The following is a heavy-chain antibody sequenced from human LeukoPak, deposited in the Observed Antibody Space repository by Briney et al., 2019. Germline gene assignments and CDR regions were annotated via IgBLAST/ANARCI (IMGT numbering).Heavy chain of an antibody. D-gene: IGHD6-13*01. V-gene: IGHV3-48*01. J-gene: IGHJ4*02. Sequence: PGGSLRLSCAASGFTFTGYRINWVRQAPGKGLEWLSHISNWSSSISYADSVRGRFTISRDNSKNTLYLQMNSLRAEDTAVYYCAKTRPLDSSSWSHGDYWGQGTLVTVSS. CDR3: AKTRPLDSSSWSHGDY. CDR1: GFTFTGYR. CDR2: ISNWSSSI.